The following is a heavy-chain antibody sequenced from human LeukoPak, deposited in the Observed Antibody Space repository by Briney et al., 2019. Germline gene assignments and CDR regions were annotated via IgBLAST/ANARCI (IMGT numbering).Heavy chain of an antibody. CDR1: GFTFSSYW. Sequence: GGSLRLSCEASGFTFSSYWMHWVRQTPGKGLMWVARIKSDGSTIYADSVQGRFTISRDNSKNTLYLQMNSLRAEDTAVYYCAKARVGATLVDIWGQGTMVTVSS. V-gene: IGHV3-74*01. CDR2: IKSDGST. D-gene: IGHD1-26*01. J-gene: IGHJ3*02. CDR3: AKARVGATLVDI.